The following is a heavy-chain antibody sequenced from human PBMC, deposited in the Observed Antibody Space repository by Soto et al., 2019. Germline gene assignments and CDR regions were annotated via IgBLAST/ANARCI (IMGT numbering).Heavy chain of an antibody. Sequence: PSETLSLTCTVSGGSISSGGYYWSWIRQHPGKGLEWIGYIYYSGSTYYNPSLKSRVTISVDTSKNQFSLKLSSVTAADTAVYYCARGSYGGNSGRYFDYWGQGTLVTVSS. J-gene: IGHJ4*02. V-gene: IGHV4-31*03. CDR3: ARGSYGGNSGRYFDY. D-gene: IGHD4-17*01. CDR2: IYYSGST. CDR1: GGSISSGGYY.